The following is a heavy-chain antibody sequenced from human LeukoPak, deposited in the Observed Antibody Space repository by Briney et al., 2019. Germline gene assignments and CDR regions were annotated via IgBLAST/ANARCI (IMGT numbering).Heavy chain of an antibody. Sequence: SETLSLTCAVCGGSFSRYYWIWIRQAPAKGLEGVGEINHSGSNNYNPPLKSRVTISVDTSKNQFSLKLSSVTAADTALYYCARGPRAYGSGSYDAKGDYWGQGTLVTVSS. D-gene: IGHD3-10*01. CDR1: GGSFSRYY. CDR3: ARGPRAYGSGSYDAKGDY. J-gene: IGHJ4*02. CDR2: INHSGSN. V-gene: IGHV4-34*01.